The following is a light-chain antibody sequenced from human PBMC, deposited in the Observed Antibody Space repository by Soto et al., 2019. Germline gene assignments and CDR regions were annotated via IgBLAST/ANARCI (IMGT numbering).Light chain of an antibody. CDR1: SDINVGAYR. Sequence: QPVLTQPASLSASPGASASLTCTLRSDINVGAYRIYWYQQKPGSPPQYLLRYKSDSDKKQGSGVPSRFSGSKDASANAGILLISGLQSEDEADYYGVIWHSSAYVFGSGTKLTVL. CDR3: VIWHSSAYV. CDR2: YKSDSDK. V-gene: IGLV5-45*01. J-gene: IGLJ1*01.